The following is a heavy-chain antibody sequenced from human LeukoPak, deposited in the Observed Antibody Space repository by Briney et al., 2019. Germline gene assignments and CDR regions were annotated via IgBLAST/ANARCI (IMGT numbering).Heavy chain of an antibody. Sequence: SGGSLRLSCAASGFTFSSYAMSWVRQAPGKGLEWVSAISGSGGSTYYADSVKGRFTISRDNSENTLYLQMNSLRAEDTAEYYCAKYDSSGYYFDYWGQGTLVTVSS. CDR1: GFTFSSYA. J-gene: IGHJ4*02. CDR2: ISGSGGST. CDR3: AKYDSSGYYFDY. V-gene: IGHV3-23*01. D-gene: IGHD3-22*01.